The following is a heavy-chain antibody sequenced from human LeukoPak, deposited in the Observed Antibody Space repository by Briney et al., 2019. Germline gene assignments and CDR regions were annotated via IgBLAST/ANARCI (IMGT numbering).Heavy chain of an antibody. CDR2: IKKDGSEK. D-gene: IGHD3-16*01. J-gene: IGHJ4*02. CDR1: GFTFTNYW. V-gene: IGHV3-7*01. Sequence: GGSLRLSCAVSGFTFTNYWMSWVRQAPGKGLEWVANIKKDGSEKYYVDSVKGRFTISRDNAVYLQMNSLRVEDTAVYYCARDVKGGNFDYWGQGTLVTVSS. CDR3: ARDVKGGNFDY.